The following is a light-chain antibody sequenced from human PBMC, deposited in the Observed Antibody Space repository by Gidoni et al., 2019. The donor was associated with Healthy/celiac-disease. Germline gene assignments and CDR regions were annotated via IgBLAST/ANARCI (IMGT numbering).Light chain of an antibody. J-gene: IGKJ4*01. Sequence: IVLTHSPATLSLSPGERATLSCRASQSVSSYLAWYQQKPGQAPRLLIYDASNRATGIPARFSGSGSGTDFTLTIISLEPEDFAVYYCQQRSNWPPLTFGGGTKVEIK. CDR3: QQRSNWPPLT. CDR2: DAS. V-gene: IGKV3-11*01. CDR1: QSVSSY.